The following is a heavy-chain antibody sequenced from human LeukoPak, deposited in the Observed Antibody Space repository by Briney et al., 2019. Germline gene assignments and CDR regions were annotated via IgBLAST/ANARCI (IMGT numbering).Heavy chain of an antibody. D-gene: IGHD3-10*02. CDR3: AELGITMIGGV. CDR2: IQYDGRTK. J-gene: IGHJ6*04. CDR1: GFTFISYA. Sequence: GGSLRLSCAASGFTFISYAIHWVRQAPGKGLEWVTFIQYDGRTKYYTDSVKGRFIISRDNSKNSLYLQMNSLRAEDTAVYYCAELGITMIGGVWGKGTTVTISS. V-gene: IGHV3-30*04.